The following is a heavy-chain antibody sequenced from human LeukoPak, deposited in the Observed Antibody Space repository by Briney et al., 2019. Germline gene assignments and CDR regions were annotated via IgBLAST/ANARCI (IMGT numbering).Heavy chain of an antibody. D-gene: IGHD3-22*01. J-gene: IGHJ4*02. CDR2: IYSDGTT. CDR3: ARDLTYYYDGSGAGFDY. Sequence: GGSLRLSCAASGFTVSSNYMSWVRQAPGKGLEWVSLIYSDGTTYYADSVKGRFTFSRDNSKNTLYLQMNSPRAEDTAVYYCARDLTYYYDGSGAGFDYWGQGTLVTVSS. CDR1: GFTVSSNY. V-gene: IGHV3-53*01.